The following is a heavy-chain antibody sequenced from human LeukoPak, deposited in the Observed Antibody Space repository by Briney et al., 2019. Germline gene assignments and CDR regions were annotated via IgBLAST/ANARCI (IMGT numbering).Heavy chain of an antibody. Sequence: GASVKVSCKASGGTFSSYAISGVRQAPGQGLEWMGWISAYNGNTNYAQKLQGRVTMTTDTSTSTAYMELRSLRSDDTAVYYCARDSFDWNYRLLDYWGQGTLVTVSS. CDR2: ISAYNGNT. V-gene: IGHV1-18*01. D-gene: IGHD1-7*01. CDR1: GGTFSSYA. J-gene: IGHJ4*02. CDR3: ARDSFDWNYRLLDY.